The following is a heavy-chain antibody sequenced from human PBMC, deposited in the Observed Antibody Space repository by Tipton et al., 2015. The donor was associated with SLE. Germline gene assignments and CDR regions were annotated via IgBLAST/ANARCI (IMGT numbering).Heavy chain of an antibody. V-gene: IGHV4-31*03. CDR3: ARRIAVAEYFDS. Sequence: TLSLTCSVSGGSMDSGGYSWTWIRQHPGKGLEWIAYIYFTGDTYYNPSLKSRVTMSVDTSDNKFSLKLSSVTAADTAIYYCARRIAVAEYFDSWGQGNLVTVSS. CDR1: GGSMDSGGYS. J-gene: IGHJ4*02. CDR2: IYFTGDT. D-gene: IGHD6-19*01.